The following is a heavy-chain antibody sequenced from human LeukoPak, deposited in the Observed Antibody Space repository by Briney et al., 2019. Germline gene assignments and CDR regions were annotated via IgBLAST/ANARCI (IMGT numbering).Heavy chain of an antibody. D-gene: IGHD3-10*01. Sequence: PGGSLRLSCAASGFTFSSYGMHWVRQAPGKGLEWVAVIWYDGSNKYYADSVKGRFTISRDNSKNTLYLQMNSLRAEDTAVYYCARGQWFGELGPDDIDYWGQGTLVTVSS. CDR2: IWYDGSNK. V-gene: IGHV3-33*01. CDR3: ARGQWFGELGPDDIDY. CDR1: GFTFSSYG. J-gene: IGHJ4*02.